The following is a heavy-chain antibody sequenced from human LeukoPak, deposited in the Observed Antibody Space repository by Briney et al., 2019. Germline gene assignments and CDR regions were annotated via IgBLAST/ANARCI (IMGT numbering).Heavy chain of an antibody. CDR1: GFTFSTYG. CDR3: AKSGYNRFDY. CDR2: IRYVGINK. V-gene: IGHV3-30*02. D-gene: IGHD5-24*01. J-gene: IGHJ4*02. Sequence: PGGSLRLSCAASGFTFSTYGMHWVRQAPGRGLEWVSFIRYVGINKYYADSVKGRFTISRDNSKNTLYLQMNSLRADDTAVYYCAKSGYNRFDYWGQGTLVTVSS.